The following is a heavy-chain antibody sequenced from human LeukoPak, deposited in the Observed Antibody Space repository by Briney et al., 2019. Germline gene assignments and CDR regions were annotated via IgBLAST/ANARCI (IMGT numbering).Heavy chain of an antibody. CDR3: AKKRVITTPDAINWYFDL. J-gene: IGHJ2*01. Sequence: GSLRLSCAASGFTFSNYAMAWVRQAPGKGLEWVSILSGSGGATYYADSVKGRFTISRDNSENTLFLQMNSLGAEDTALYYCAKKRVITTPDAINWYFDLWGRGTLVTVSS. CDR1: GFTFSNYA. V-gene: IGHV3-23*01. D-gene: IGHD1-1*01. CDR2: LSGSGGAT.